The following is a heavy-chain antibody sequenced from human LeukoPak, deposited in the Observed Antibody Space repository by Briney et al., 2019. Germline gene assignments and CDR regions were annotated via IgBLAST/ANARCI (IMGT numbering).Heavy chain of an antibody. CDR1: GITVSSNY. CDR3: ARSSSIAARYFDY. J-gene: IGHJ4*02. Sequence: PGGSLRLSCAASGITVSSNYMSWVRQAPGKGLEWVSVIYSGGSTYYADSVKGRFTISRDNSKNTLYLQMNSQRAEDTAVYYCARSSSIAARYFDYWGQGTLVTVSS. D-gene: IGHD6-6*01. CDR2: IYSGGST. V-gene: IGHV3-66*02.